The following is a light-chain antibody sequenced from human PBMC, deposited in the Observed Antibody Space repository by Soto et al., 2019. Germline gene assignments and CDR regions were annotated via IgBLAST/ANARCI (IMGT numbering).Light chain of an antibody. CDR2: EVS. Sequence: QSALTQPPSASGSPGHSVTISCTGTSSDVGGYNYVSWYQQHPGKAPKLMIYEVSKRPSGVPDRFSGSKSSNTASLTVSGLQAEDEADYYCSSYAGSSVVFGGGTKLTVL. CDR1: SSDVGGYNY. V-gene: IGLV2-8*01. J-gene: IGLJ2*01. CDR3: SSYAGSSVV.